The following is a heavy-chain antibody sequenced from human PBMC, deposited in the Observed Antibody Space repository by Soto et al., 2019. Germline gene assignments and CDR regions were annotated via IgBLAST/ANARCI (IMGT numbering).Heavy chain of an antibody. CDR1: GFTVSNNY. CDR3: ARDGTYNWV. CDR2: IYSGGAT. D-gene: IGHD1-1*01. V-gene: IGHV3-66*01. J-gene: IGHJ4*02. Sequence: EVQLVESGGGLVQPGGSLSVACAASGFTVSNNYMRWVRQAPGKGLEWVSLIYSGGATYYADSVKGRFTISRDNSKNTLYLQMNSLSAEDTAVYYCARDGTYNWVGGQGIQVTVSS.